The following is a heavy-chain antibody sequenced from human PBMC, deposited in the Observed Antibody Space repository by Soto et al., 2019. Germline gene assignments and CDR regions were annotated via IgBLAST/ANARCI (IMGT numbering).Heavy chain of an antibody. V-gene: IGHV1-18*01. D-gene: IGHD6-19*01. Sequence: ASVKVSCKASGYTFTDYGISWVRQAPGQGLEWMGWIHTYNGNTNYAQKVQGRVTMTTDSSTSTAYMELRSLRSDGTAVYYCARDAQYSSRWHPIDYWGQGTLVTVSS. CDR3: ARDAQYSSRWHPIDY. CDR1: GYTFTDYG. J-gene: IGHJ4*02. CDR2: IHTYNGNT.